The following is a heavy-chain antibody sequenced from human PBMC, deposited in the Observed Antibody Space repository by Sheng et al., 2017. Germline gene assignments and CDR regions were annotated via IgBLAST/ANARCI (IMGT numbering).Heavy chain of an antibody. D-gene: IGHD1-26*01. J-gene: IGHJ1*01. Sequence: QVQLQQWGAGLLKPSETLSLTCAVYGGSFSDYYWSWIRQPPGKGLEWIGEINHSGSTNYNPSLKSRVTISVDTSKNQFSLKLSSVTAADTAVYYCARLVGGGNFQHWGQGTLVTVSS. CDR3: ARLVGGGNFQH. CDR2: INHSGST. CDR1: GGSFSDYY. V-gene: IGHV4-34*01.